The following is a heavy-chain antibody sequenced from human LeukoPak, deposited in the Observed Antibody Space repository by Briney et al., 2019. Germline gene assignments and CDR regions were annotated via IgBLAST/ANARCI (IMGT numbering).Heavy chain of an antibody. V-gene: IGHV7-4-1*02. CDR1: GYTFTSYT. Sequence: ASVKVSCKASGYTFTSYTMNWVRQAPGQGLEWMGWINTNTGNPTYAQGFTGRFVFSLDTSVSTAYLQISSLKAEDTAVYYCARKSDYGDYVLLDYWGQGTLVTVSS. CDR2: INTNTGNP. CDR3: ARKSDYGDYVLLDY. J-gene: IGHJ4*02. D-gene: IGHD4-17*01.